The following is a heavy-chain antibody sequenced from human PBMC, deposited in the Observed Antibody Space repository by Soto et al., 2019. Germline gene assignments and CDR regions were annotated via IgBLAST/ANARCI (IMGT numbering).Heavy chain of an antibody. V-gene: IGHV4-59*08. CDR2: IHYSGST. Sequence: SETLSLTCTVSGGSISSYYWSWIRQPPGKGLEWIGYIHYSGSTNNNPSLKSRVTISADTSMNQFSLALTSVTAADTAMYYCARGSTTEKVDSWGQGILVTVSS. CDR1: GGSISSYY. J-gene: IGHJ4*02. CDR3: ARGSTTEKVDS.